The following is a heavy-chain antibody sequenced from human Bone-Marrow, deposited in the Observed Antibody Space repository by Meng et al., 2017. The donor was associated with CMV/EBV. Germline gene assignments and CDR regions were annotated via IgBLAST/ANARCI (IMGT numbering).Heavy chain of an antibody. Sequence: GGSLRLSCAASGFTFSGSAMHWVRQASGKGLEWVGRIRSKANSYATAYAASVDGRFTISRDDSKNTAYLQMNSLKTEDTAVYYCTFSIAPYYYGLDVWGQGTTVTVSS. CDR1: GFTFSGSA. CDR2: IRSKANSYAT. CDR3: TFSIAPYYYGLDV. V-gene: IGHV3-73*01. J-gene: IGHJ6*02. D-gene: IGHD6-6*01.